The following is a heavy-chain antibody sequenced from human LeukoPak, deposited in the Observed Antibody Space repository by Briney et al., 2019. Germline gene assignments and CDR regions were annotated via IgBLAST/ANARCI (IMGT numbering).Heavy chain of an antibody. V-gene: IGHV4-39*01. D-gene: IGHD2-2*02. Sequence: KPSETLSLTCTVSGGSISSSSYYWGWIRQPPGKGLEWIGSIYYSGSTFYNPSLKSRVTISVDASKNQFSLKLSSVTATGTAVYFCARQSSTSCYIDYWGQGTLVAVSS. CDR2: IYYSGST. CDR3: ARQSSTSCYIDY. CDR1: GGSISSSSYY. J-gene: IGHJ4*02.